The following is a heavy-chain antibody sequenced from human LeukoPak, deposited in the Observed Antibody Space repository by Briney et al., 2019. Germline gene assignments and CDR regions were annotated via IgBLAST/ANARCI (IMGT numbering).Heavy chain of an antibody. V-gene: IGHV4-39*07. CDR2: IYYSGST. D-gene: IGHD7-27*01. J-gene: IGHJ5*02. CDR3: ARGENWGGWFDP. CDR1: GGSISSSSYY. Sequence: SETLSLTCTVSGGSISSSSYYWGWIRQPPGKGLEWIGSIYYSGSTYYNPSLKSRVTISIDTSKNQFSLNLNSVTAADTAVYYCARGENWGGWFDPWGQGTLVTVSS.